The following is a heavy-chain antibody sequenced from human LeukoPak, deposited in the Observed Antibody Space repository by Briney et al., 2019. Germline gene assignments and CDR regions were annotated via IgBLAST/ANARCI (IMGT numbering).Heavy chain of an antibody. J-gene: IGHJ4*02. CDR2: ISHDGSNK. V-gene: IGHV3-30-3*01. CDR3: ARDPYSSGWYYFDY. CDR1: GFTFSSYA. D-gene: IGHD6-19*01. Sequence: GRSLRLSCAASGFTFSSYAMHWVRQAPGKGLEWVAVISHDGSNKYYADSVKGRFTISRDNSKNTLYLQMNSLRAEDTAVYYCARDPYSSGWYYFDYWGQGTLVTVSS.